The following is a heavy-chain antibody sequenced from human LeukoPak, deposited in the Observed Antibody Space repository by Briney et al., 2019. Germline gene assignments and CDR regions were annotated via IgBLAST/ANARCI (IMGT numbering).Heavy chain of an antibody. V-gene: IGHV1-24*01. CDR2: FDPEDGET. CDR3: ARTKRYYDYVWGSYREDAFDI. D-gene: IGHD3-16*02. Sequence: ASVKVSCKVSGYTLTELSMHWVRQAPGKGLEWMGGFDPEDGETIYAQKFQGRVTMTEDTSTDTAYMELRSLRSDDTAVYYCARTKRYYDYVWGSYREDAFDIWGQGTMVTVSS. CDR1: GYTLTELS. J-gene: IGHJ3*02.